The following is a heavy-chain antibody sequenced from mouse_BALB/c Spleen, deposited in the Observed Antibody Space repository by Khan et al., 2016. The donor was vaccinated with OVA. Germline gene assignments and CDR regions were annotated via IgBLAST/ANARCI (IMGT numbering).Heavy chain of an antibody. J-gene: IGHJ4*01. V-gene: IGHV1S41*01. CDR2: IAPGSSNA. D-gene: IGHD1-1*01. CDR3: ARENDYGRSCYAMDY. CDR1: GYTFTSYW. Sequence: DLVKPGASVKLSCKASGYTFTSYWINWIKQRPGQGLEWIGRIAPGSSNAYYNDMFKDKATLTVDTSSSTAYIQLSSLSSEDSAVYFWARENDYGRSCYAMDYWGQGTSVTVSS.